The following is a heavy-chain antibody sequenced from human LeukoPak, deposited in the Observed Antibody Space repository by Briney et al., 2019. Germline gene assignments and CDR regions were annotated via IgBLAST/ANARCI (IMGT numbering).Heavy chain of an antibody. CDR2: IRSKTYAGTT. Sequence: PGGSLRLSCTASGFTFGDYSMSWVRRTPGKGLEWVGFIRSKTYAGTTEYAASVKGRFIISRDDSKSFAYLQMNSLTTEDTGVYYCLRGCGGNCFYFNFWGQGTLVTVSS. CDR1: GFTFGDYS. D-gene: IGHD2-21*02. J-gene: IGHJ4*02. V-gene: IGHV3-49*04. CDR3: LRGCGGNCFYFNF.